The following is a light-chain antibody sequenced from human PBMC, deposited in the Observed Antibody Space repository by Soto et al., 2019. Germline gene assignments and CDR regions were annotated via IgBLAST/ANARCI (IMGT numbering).Light chain of an antibody. CDR2: GTS. CDR1: QRVSSRF. J-gene: IGKJ1*01. V-gene: IGKV3-20*01. Sequence: VLTQSPDTLSLSPGERATLSCRASQRVSSRFFAWYQQKPAQAPRLLIYGTSTRAAGIPDRLSGAGSGTAVTLTISRLEPEDFAVYYWQQLGYSLWTFGQGAKVES. CDR3: QQLGYSLWT.